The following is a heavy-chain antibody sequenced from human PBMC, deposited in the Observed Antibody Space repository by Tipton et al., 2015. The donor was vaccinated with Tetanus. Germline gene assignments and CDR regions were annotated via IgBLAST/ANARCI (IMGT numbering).Heavy chain of an antibody. Sequence: QLVQSGGEVKKPGESLKISCKGSGYIFTNYWIGWVRQKPGKGLEWMGIIYPGDSDTRYSTSYQGQVTISVDQSINTAYLQWSSLKASDASMFYCARAHCSDGVCNFDFWGQGALVTVAS. D-gene: IGHD2-15*01. CDR1: GYIFTNYW. CDR3: ARAHCSDGVCNFDF. CDR2: IYPGDSDT. V-gene: IGHV5-51*01. J-gene: IGHJ4*02.